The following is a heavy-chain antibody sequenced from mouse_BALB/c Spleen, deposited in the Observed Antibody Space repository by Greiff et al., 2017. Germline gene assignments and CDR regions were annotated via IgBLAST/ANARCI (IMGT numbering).Heavy chain of an antibody. J-gene: IGHJ4*01. CDR2: ISSGGSYT. CDR1: GFTFSSYA. Sequence: EVKLVESGGGLVKPGGSLKLSCAASGFTFSSYAMSWVRQTPEKRLEWVATISSGGSYTYYPDSVKGRFTISRDNAKNTLYLQMSSLKSEDTAMYYCARGGEYYAMDYWGQGTSVTVSS. V-gene: IGHV5-9-3*01. CDR3: ARGGEYYAMDY.